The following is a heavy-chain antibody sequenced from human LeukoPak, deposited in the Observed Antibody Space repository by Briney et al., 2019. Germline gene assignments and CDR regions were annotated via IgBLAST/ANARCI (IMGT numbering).Heavy chain of an antibody. V-gene: IGHV4-59*01. CDR2: IYYSGTT. D-gene: IGHD3-16*01. CDR1: GGSISPYY. J-gene: IGHJ6*03. CDR3: ARSKFGRRTLFYYYYMDV. Sequence: SETLSLTCTVSGGSISPYYWSWIRQPPGKALEWIGYIYYSGTTNYNPSLKSRVTISVDTSKNQFSLKVSSVTAADTAVYYCARSKFGRRTLFYYYYMDVWGKGTTVTVSS.